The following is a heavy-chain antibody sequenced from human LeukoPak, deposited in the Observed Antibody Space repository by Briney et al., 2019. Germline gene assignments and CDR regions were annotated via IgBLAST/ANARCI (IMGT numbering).Heavy chain of an antibody. D-gene: IGHD3-22*01. Sequence: PSETLSLTCAVYGGSFSGYYWSWIRQPPGKGLEWIGEINHSGSTNYNPSLKSRVTISVDTSKNQFSLKLGSVTAADTTVYYCARHSRYYYDSSGWYYWGQGTLVTVSS. J-gene: IGHJ4*02. CDR3: ARHSRYYYDSSGWYY. CDR1: GGSFSGYY. V-gene: IGHV4-34*01. CDR2: INHSGST.